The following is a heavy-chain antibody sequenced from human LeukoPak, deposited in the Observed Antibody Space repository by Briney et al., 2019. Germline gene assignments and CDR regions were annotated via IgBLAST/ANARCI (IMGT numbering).Heavy chain of an antibody. Sequence: GGSLRLSCAASGFTFSGYWMSWVRQAPGKGLEWVGNIKQDGSEKYYVDSVKGRFTISRDNAKNSLYLQMNSLRAEDTAVYYCARDRGIVGQFDPWGQGTLVTVSS. J-gene: IGHJ5*02. V-gene: IGHV3-7*01. CDR3: ARDRGIVGQFDP. D-gene: IGHD1-26*01. CDR2: IKQDGSEK. CDR1: GFTFSGYW.